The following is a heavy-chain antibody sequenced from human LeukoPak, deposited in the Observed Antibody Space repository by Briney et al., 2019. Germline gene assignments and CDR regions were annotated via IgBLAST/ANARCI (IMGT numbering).Heavy chain of an antibody. V-gene: IGHV1-2*02. J-gene: IGHJ4*02. Sequence: AAVKVSCKASGYTFTGYYMHWVRQAPGQGHEWMGWINPNSGGTNYAQKFQGRVTMTRDTSISTAYMELSRLRSDDTAVYYCARDPPPNTYYYGSGAQGDYWGQGTLVTVSS. CDR3: ARDPPPNTYYYGSGAQGDY. CDR2: INPNSGGT. D-gene: IGHD3-10*01. CDR1: GYTFTGYY.